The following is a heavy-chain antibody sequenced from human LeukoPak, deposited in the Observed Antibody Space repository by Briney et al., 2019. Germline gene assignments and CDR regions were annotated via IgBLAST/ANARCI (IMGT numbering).Heavy chain of an antibody. CDR2: INHSGST. CDR3: AREGGAARNYGMDV. D-gene: IGHD6-6*01. Sequence: SETLSLTCAVYGGSFSGYYWSWIRQPPGKGLEWIGEINHSGSTNYNPSLKSRVTISVDTSKNQFSLKLSSVTAAGTAVYYCAREGGAARNYGMDVWGQGTTVTVSS. V-gene: IGHV4-34*01. J-gene: IGHJ6*02. CDR1: GGSFSGYY.